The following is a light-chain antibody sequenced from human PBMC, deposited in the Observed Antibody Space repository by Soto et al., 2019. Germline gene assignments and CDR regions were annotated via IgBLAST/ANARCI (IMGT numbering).Light chain of an antibody. CDR3: QQGYSNPWT. Sequence: DIPMTQSPSSLSAPVGDRVTITCRASQSVNTYLHWYQQKPGKDPTLLIFAASNLQSGVPSRFSGSGSGTTFTISLISLQPEEFATYYCQQGYSNPWTFGQGTKVEIK. CDR2: AAS. CDR1: QSVNTY. J-gene: IGKJ1*01. V-gene: IGKV1-39*01.